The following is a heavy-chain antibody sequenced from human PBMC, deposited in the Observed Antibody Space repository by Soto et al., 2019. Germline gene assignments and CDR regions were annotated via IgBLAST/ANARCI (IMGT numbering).Heavy chain of an antibody. V-gene: IGHV4-34*01. Sequence: PSETLSLTCAVYGGSFSGYYWSWIRQPPGKGLEWIGEINHSGSTNYNPSLKSRVTISVDTSKNQFSLKLSSVTAADTAVYYCASRPIYYGSGSYRSTNFDYWGQGTLVTVSS. CDR2: INHSGST. D-gene: IGHD3-10*01. CDR1: GGSFSGYY. J-gene: IGHJ4*02. CDR3: ASRPIYYGSGSYRSTNFDY.